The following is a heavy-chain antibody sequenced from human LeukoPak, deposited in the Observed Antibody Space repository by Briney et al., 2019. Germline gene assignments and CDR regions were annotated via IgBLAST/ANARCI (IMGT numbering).Heavy chain of an antibody. D-gene: IGHD2-2*01. CDR1: GGSFSGYY. Sequence: SETLSLTCAVYGGSFSGYYWSWIRHPPGKGLEWIGEINHSGSTNYNPSLKSRVTISVDTSKNQFSLKLSSVTAADTAVYYCAREGLVPAAHNWFDPWGQGTLVTVSS. J-gene: IGHJ5*02. V-gene: IGHV4-34*01. CDR3: AREGLVPAAHNWFDP. CDR2: INHSGST.